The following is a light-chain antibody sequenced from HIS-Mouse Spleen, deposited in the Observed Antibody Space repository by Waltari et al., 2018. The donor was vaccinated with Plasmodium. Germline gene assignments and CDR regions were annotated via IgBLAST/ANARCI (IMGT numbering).Light chain of an antibody. J-gene: IGLJ2*01. CDR2: DNN. CDR3: GTWDSSLSAGVV. Sequence: QSVLTQPPSVSAAPGQKVTNPGSGRSPNIANNYVSWYQQLPGTAPKLLIYDNNKRPSGIPDRFSGSKSGTSATLGITGLQTGDEADYYCGTWDSSLSAGVVFGGGTKLTVL. V-gene: IGLV1-51*01. CDR1: SPNIANNY.